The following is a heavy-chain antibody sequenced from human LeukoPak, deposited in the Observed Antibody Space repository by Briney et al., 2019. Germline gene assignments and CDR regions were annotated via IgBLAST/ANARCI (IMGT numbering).Heavy chain of an antibody. J-gene: IGHJ4*02. V-gene: IGHV1-2*02. CDR3: ARSPRVRGVFDY. CDR2: INPKNGGT. D-gene: IGHD3-10*01. CDR1: GYTFSDYF. Sequence: ASVKVSCKASGYTFSDYFIHWLRQAPGQGLEWMGWINPKNGGTDYAQRLQGRVTMTRDTSIGTVYMELSRLRSDATAVYYCARSPRVRGVFDYWGQGTLVTVSS.